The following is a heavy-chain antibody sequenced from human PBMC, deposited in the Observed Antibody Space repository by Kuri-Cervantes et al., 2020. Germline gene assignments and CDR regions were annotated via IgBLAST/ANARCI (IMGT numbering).Heavy chain of an antibody. CDR2: ISGSGGST. D-gene: IGHD4-17*01. J-gene: IGHJ6*02. CDR1: GFTFSSYA. V-gene: IGHV3-23*01. Sequence: GGSLRLSCAASGFTFSSYAMSWVRQAPGKGLEWVSAISGSGGSTYYADSVKGRFTISRDNSKNTLYLQMNSLRAEDTAVYYCAKDSTVTAYYYYYGMDVWGQGTTVTVSS. CDR3: AKDSTVTAYYYYYGMDV.